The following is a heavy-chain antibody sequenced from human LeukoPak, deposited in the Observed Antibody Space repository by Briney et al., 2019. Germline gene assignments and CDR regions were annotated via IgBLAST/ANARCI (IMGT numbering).Heavy chain of an antibody. J-gene: IGHJ4*02. V-gene: IGHV3-23*01. D-gene: IGHD4-17*01. CDR2: IRGSGGRT. CDR3: ATPPTVTRNY. Sequence: GGSLRLSCAASGLTFSSYAMSWVRQAPGKGLEWVSVIRGSGGRTDYADSVKGRFTISRDNSNNTRYLQMKSLRAEDTAVYYCATPPTVTRNYWGQGTLVTVSS. CDR1: GLTFSSYA.